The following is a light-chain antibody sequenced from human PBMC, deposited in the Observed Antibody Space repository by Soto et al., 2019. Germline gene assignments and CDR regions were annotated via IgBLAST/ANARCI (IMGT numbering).Light chain of an antibody. CDR2: AAS. V-gene: IGKV3-15*01. CDR1: QSVGSN. J-gene: IGKJ1*01. CDR3: QQSYSTPQT. Sequence: EVVLTQSPATLSVSPGERVTLSCRASQSVGSNLAWFQQKPGQAPRLLMYAASTRPTSIAARFSGSGSGTDFTLTISSLQPEDFATYYCQQSYSTPQTFGQGTKVDIK.